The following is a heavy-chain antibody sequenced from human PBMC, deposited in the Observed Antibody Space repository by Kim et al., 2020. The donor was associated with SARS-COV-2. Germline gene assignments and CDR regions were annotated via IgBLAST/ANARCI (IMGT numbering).Heavy chain of an antibody. CDR2: INHSGST. CDR3: ARGRTHYYGSGRVPVRYYGMDV. Sequence: SETLSLTCAVYGGSFSGYYWSWIRQPPGKGLEWIGEINHSGSTNYNPSLKSRVTISVDTSKNQFSLKLSSVTAADTAVYYCARGRTHYYGSGRVPVRYYGMDVWGQGTTVTVSS. D-gene: IGHD3-10*01. V-gene: IGHV4-34*01. CDR1: GGSFSGYY. J-gene: IGHJ6*02.